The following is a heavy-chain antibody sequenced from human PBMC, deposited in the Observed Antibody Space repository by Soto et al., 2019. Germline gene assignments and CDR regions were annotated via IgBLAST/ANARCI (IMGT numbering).Heavy chain of an antibody. J-gene: IGHJ4*02. V-gene: IGHV3-33*01. Sequence: QVYLVESGGGVVQPGTSLRLSCAASAFMFSSYGMEWVRQAPGKGLEWVAVMWYDGGKKYDADSVKGRFTISRDNSKNMAYLEMNSLRAEDTAVYYCARYRSGSSDYWGQGTLVTVSS. CDR1: AFMFSSYG. D-gene: IGHD5-12*01. CDR2: MWYDGGKK. CDR3: ARYRSGSSDY.